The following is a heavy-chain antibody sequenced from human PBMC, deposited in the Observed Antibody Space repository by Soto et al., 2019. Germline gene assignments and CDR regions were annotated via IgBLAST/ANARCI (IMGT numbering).Heavy chain of an antibody. CDR1: GGSDIRDGYY. CDR3: ARGKWFDYFDP. CDR2: ITHSGST. V-gene: IGHV4-61*08. D-gene: IGHD3-22*01. J-gene: IGHJ4*02. Sequence: SETLSLTCTVSGGSDIRDGYYWSWIRQHPGKGLEWIAYITHSGSTNYNPSLQSRLTISVATSKNQFSLKLSSVTAADTVVYYCARGKWFDYFDPWGQGTLVSVSS.